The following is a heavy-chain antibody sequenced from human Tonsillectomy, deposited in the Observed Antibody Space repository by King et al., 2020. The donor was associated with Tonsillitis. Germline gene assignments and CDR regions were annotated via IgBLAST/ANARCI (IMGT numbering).Heavy chain of an antibody. CDR1: GFTFSSYG. D-gene: IGHD4-11*01. Sequence: VQLVESGGGVVQPGGSLRLSCAASGFTFSSYGMHWVRQAPGKGLEWVAFIRYDGSNKYYADSVKGRFTISRDNSKNTLYLQMNSLRAEDTAVYYCAKDFYSHSPYLFDYDGMDVWGSGTTVTVSS. V-gene: IGHV3-30*02. J-gene: IGHJ6*04. CDR2: IRYDGSNK. CDR3: AKDFYSHSPYLFDYDGMDV.